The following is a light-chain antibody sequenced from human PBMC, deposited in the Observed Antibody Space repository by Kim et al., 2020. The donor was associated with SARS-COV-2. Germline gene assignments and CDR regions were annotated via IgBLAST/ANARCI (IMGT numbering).Light chain of an antibody. CDR2: DTS. J-gene: IGKJ4*01. Sequence: EIVLTQSPATLSLSPGEGATLSCRASESIGGQVGWYQQKPGQAPRLLIFDTSKRAAGIPARFSGSGSETDFTLTISSLEPEDFAVYFCQQRSNWPLTFGGGTKVDIK. CDR3: QQRSNWPLT. V-gene: IGKV3-11*01. CDR1: ESIGGQ.